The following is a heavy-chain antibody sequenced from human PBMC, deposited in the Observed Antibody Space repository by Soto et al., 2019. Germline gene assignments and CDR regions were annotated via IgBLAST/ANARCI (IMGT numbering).Heavy chain of an antibody. Sequence: ASVKVSWKASGGTFSSYAISWVRQAPGQGLEWMGGIIPIFGTANYAQKFQGRVTITADESTSTAYMELSSLRSEDMAVYYCASHHSYAMYLGAFAIWGQGTMVTVSS. D-gene: IGHD2-2*01. CDR1: GGTFSSYA. V-gene: IGHV1-69*13. J-gene: IGHJ3*02. CDR2: IIPIFGTA. CDR3: ASHHSYAMYLGAFAI.